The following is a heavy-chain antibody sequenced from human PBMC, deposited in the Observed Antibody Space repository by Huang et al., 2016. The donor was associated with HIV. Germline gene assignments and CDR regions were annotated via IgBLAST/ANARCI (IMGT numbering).Heavy chain of an antibody. J-gene: IGHJ3*02. V-gene: IGHV4-39*01. Sequence: QLQLQELGPGLVKPSETLSLTCTVSGGSISSSNYYGGWIRPPPGKGLEWIGSIYYSGSTYYNPSLKSRVTISIDTSKNQFSLKLSSVTAADTAVYYCARSTDYDAFDIWGQGTMVTVSS. CDR2: IYYSGST. CDR1: GGSISSSNYY. CDR3: ARSTDYDAFDI. D-gene: IGHD5-12*01.